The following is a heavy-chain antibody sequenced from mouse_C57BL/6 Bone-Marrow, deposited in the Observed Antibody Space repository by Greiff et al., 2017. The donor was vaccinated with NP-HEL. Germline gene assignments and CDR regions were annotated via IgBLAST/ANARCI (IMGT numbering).Heavy chain of an antibody. D-gene: IGHD1-1*01. CDR2: ISYDGSN. CDR3: AVNYYGSSSLYAMDY. Sequence: DVKLQESGPGLVKPSQSLSLTCSVTGYSITSGYYWNWIRQFPGNKLEWMGYISYDGSNNYNPSLKNRISITRDTSKNQFFLKLNSVTTEDTATYYCAVNYYGSSSLYAMDYWGQGTSVTVSS. J-gene: IGHJ4*01. V-gene: IGHV3-6*01. CDR1: GYSITSGYY.